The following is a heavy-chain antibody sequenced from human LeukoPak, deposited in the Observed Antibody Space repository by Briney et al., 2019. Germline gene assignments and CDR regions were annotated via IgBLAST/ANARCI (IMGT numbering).Heavy chain of an antibody. V-gene: IGHV3-30*04. J-gene: IGHJ4*02. CDR2: MSYDGSNI. D-gene: IGHD6-13*01. Sequence: GSSLRLSCAASGFPFSNFAMHWVRQAPGKGLDWVAVMSYDGSNIHYADSVKGRFTISRDSSKNTLYLQMDSLTHEDAAVYFCARDAAAGTSFVIDFWGQGTLVTVSS. CDR1: GFPFSNFA. CDR3: ARDAAAGTSFVIDF.